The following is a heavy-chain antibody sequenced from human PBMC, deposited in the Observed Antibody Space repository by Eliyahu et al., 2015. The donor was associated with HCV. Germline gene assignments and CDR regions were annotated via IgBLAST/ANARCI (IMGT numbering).Heavy chain of an antibody. J-gene: IGHJ5*02. CDR2: IPYRGST. CDR1: GGSITTXY. D-gene: IGHD6-19*01. Sequence: QVQLQESGPGLVKPSETLSLTCTVXGGSITTXYWSWIRQPPGKGLEWIGYIPYRGSTNYNPPLKSRVTISLDTSKXQFSLNLTSVTAADTAVYYCASGGGGIAVAGTGGWFDPWGQGTLVTVSS. V-gene: IGHV4-59*01. CDR3: ASGGGGIAVAGTGGWFDP.